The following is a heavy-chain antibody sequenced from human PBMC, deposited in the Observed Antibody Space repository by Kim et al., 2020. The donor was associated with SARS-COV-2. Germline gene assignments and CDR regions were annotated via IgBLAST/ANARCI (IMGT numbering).Heavy chain of an antibody. CDR3: ARGAVTGTTDY. Sequence: SETLSLTCTVSGGSISSGSYYWSWIRQPAGKGLEWIGRIYTSGSTNYNPSLKSRVTISVDTSKNQFSLKLSSVTAADTAVYYCARGAVTGTTDYWGQGTLVTVSS. CDR2: IYTSGST. D-gene: IGHD1-7*01. CDR1: GGSISSGSYY. J-gene: IGHJ4*02. V-gene: IGHV4-61*02.